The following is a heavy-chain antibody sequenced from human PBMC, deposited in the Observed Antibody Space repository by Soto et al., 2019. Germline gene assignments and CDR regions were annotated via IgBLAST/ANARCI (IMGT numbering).Heavy chain of an antibody. V-gene: IGHV1-2*02. CDR1: GYTFTGYY. CDR2: INPNNGDT. CDR3: ARDGWTVGATPLTYYYYGMDV. J-gene: IGHJ6*02. D-gene: IGHD1-26*01. Sequence: ASVKVSCKASGYTFTGYYIYWLRQAPGQGLEWMGWINPNNGDTNYAQKFQGRVTVTRDSSISTAYLELSRLRSDDTAIYYCARDGWTVGATPLTYYYYGMDVWGQGTTVTVSS.